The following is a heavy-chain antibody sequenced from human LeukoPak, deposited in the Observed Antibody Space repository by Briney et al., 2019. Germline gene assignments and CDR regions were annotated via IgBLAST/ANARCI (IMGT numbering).Heavy chain of an antibody. CDR3: ASTYGSGSYFLDP. D-gene: IGHD3-10*01. V-gene: IGHV3-21*01. CDR1: GFTFNTYN. Sequence: GGSLRLSCAASGFTFNTYNMNWVRQAPGKGLEWVSSISSSSSYIYYADSVKGRFTISRDNAKNSLYLQMNSLRAEDTAVYYCASTYGSGSYFLDPWGQGTLVTVSS. J-gene: IGHJ5*02. CDR2: ISSSSSYI.